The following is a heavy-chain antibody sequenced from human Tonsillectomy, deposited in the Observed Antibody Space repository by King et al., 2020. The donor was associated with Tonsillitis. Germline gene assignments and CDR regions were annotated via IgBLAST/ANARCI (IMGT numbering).Heavy chain of an antibody. CDR2: ISWDGGST. CDR3: VKDVDTAGFNGMHV. D-gene: IGHD5-18*01. Sequence: VQLVESGGVVVQPGGSLRLSCAASGFTFDDYGMHWVRQAPGKGLEWVSLISWDGGSTYYADSVKGRFIISRDDSKNSLYLQMNSLRAVDTALYYCVKDVDTAGFNGMHVWGLGTTVTVSS. J-gene: IGHJ6*02. CDR1: GFTFDDYG. V-gene: IGHV3-43D*03.